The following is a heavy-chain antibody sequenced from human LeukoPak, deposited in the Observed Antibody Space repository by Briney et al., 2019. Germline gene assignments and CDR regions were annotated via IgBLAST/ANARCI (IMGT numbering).Heavy chain of an antibody. D-gene: IGHD6-13*01. V-gene: IGHV1-46*01. CDR1: GYTFTSYY. J-gene: IGHJ6*02. Sequence: RASVKVSCKASGYTFTSYYMHWVRQAPGQGLEWMGIINPSGGSTSYAQKFQGRVTMTRDTSTSTVYMELSSLRSEDTAVYYCARGGGGAAAGDYYYYYGMDVWGQGTTVTVSS. CDR3: ARGGGGAAAGDYYYYYGMDV. CDR2: INPSGGST.